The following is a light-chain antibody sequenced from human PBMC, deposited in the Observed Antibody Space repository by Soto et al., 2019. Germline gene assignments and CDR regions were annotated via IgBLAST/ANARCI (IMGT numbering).Light chain of an antibody. CDR1: STDVGASDF. V-gene: IGLV2-14*01. CDR2: ADI. CDR3: SSYTNWGTRV. Sequence: QSVLTQPASVSGSPGQSITISCTGTSTDVGASDFVSWYQQHPGKAPKLLIYADINRPSGVSSRFSGSKSGNTASLSVSGLQAEDEADYFCSSYTNWGTRVFGGGTKVTVL. J-gene: IGLJ2*01.